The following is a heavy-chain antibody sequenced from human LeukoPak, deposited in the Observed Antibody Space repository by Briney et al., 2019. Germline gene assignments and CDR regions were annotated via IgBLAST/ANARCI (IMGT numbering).Heavy chain of an antibody. D-gene: IGHD6-13*01. Sequence: PGGSLRLSCAASGFTFSSYAMSWVRQAPGKGLEWVSAISGSGGSTYYADSVKGRLTISRDNSKNTLYLQMNSLRAEDTAVYYCAKDSSSWYARGFYYFDYWGQGTLVTVSS. CDR1: GFTFSSYA. V-gene: IGHV3-23*01. J-gene: IGHJ4*02. CDR2: ISGSGGST. CDR3: AKDSSSWYARGFYYFDY.